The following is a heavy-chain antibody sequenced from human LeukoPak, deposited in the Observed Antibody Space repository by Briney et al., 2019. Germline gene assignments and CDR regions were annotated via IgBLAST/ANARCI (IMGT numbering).Heavy chain of an antibody. V-gene: IGHV4-30-4*01. CDR3: ARVVPAAIRGIDY. D-gene: IGHD2-2*02. CDR1: GGSISSGDYY. Sequence: SQTLSLTCTVSGGSISSGDYYWSWLRQPPGTGLEWIGYIYYSGSTYYNPSLKSRVTISVDTSKNQFSLKLSSVTAADTAVYYCARVVPAAIRGIDYWGQGTLVTVSS. CDR2: IYYSGST. J-gene: IGHJ4*02.